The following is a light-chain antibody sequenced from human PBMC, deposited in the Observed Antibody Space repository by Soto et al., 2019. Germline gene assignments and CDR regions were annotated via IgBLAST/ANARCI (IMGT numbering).Light chain of an antibody. CDR2: DAS. Sequence: DIQMTQYTSSLSASVGDRVTITCQASQNINNYLNWYQQKPGRAPKLLIYDASNLEAGVPSRFSGRGSGTDFTLTISGLQPEDFATYYCQQLNSYPFTFCQGTRLEI. CDR1: QNINNY. J-gene: IGKJ5*01. V-gene: IGKV1-33*01. CDR3: QQLNSYPFT.